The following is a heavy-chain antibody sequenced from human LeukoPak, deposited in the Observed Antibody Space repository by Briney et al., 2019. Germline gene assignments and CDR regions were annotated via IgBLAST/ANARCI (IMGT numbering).Heavy chain of an antibody. CDR1: GYSISSGYY. V-gene: IGHV4-38-2*01. D-gene: IGHD3-9*01. CDR2: IYHSGST. CDR3: ARGGYDILTGPMDWFDP. Sequence: PSETLSLTCAVSGYSISSGYYWGWIRQPPGKGLEWIGSIYHSGSTYYNPSLKSRVTISVDTSKNQFSLKLSSVIAADTAVYYCARGGYDILTGPMDWFDPWGQGTLVTVSS. J-gene: IGHJ5*02.